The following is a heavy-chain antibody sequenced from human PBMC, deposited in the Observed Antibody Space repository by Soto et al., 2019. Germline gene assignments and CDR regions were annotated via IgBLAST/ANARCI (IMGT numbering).Heavy chain of an antibody. CDR2: IYPGDSDT. V-gene: IGHV5-51*01. CDR3: ARHNDYGDLPQLYGMDV. Sequence: PGESLKISCKGSGYSFTSYWIGWVRQMPGKGLEWMGIIYPGDSDTRYSPSFQGQVTISADKSISTAYLQWSSLKASDTAMYYCARHNDYGDLPQLYGMDVWGQGTTVTVSS. CDR1: GYSFTSYW. J-gene: IGHJ6*02. D-gene: IGHD4-17*01.